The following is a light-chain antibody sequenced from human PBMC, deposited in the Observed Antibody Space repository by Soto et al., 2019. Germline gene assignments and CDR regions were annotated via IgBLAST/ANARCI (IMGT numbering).Light chain of an antibody. CDR1: RSDVGGDNY. V-gene: IGLV2-14*01. CDR2: EVT. J-gene: IGLJ1*01. Sequence: QSALTQPASVSGSPGQSIAISCTGTRSDVGGDNYVSWYQQHPGKAPKLMISEVTNRPSGVSDRFSGSKSGNTASLTISGLQAEDEADYYCSSFTGRFTFVFGTGTKLTVL. CDR3: SSFTGRFTFV.